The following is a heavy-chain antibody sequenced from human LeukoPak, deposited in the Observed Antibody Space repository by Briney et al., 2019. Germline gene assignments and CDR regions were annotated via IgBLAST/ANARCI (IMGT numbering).Heavy chain of an antibody. D-gene: IGHD6-13*01. CDR2: INSDGSST. Sequence: GGSLRLSCAASGFTFSSYWMHWVRQAPGKGLVWVSRINSDGSSTSYADSVKGRFTISRDNAKNTLYLQMNSLRAEDTAVYYCASLTIAAAGRIFDYWGQGTLVTVSS. J-gene: IGHJ4*02. CDR3: ASLTIAAAGRIFDY. V-gene: IGHV3-74*01. CDR1: GFTFSSYW.